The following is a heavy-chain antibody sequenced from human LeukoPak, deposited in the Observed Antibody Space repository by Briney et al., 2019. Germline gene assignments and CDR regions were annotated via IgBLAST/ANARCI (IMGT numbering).Heavy chain of an antibody. CDR2: ISYDGSNK. V-gene: IGHV3-30*09. D-gene: IGHD4-17*01. CDR1: GFSFSNYT. J-gene: IGHJ4*02. Sequence: GGSLRLSCAASGFSFSNYTMHWVRQAPGKGLEWVAVISYDGSNKYYADSVKGRFAISRDNSKNTLYLQMNSLRAEDTAVYYCARVATVTSGDYYFDYWGQGTLVTVSS. CDR3: ARVATVTSGDYYFDY.